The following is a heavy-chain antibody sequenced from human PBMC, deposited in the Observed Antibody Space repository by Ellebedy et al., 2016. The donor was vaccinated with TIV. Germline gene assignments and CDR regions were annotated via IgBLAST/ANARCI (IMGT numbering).Heavy chain of an antibody. CDR1: GYTFSSYG. CDR2: ISFDGSIE. D-gene: IGHD2-2*01. V-gene: IGHV3-30*18. Sequence: GESLKISCAASGYTFSSYGMHWVRQAPGKGLEWVAVISFDGSIEFYADSVKGRFTISRDNSKNTLYLQMNSLRAEDTAVYYCLKGSPLPAAMIGDYWGQGTLVTVSS. J-gene: IGHJ4*02. CDR3: LKGSPLPAAMIGDY.